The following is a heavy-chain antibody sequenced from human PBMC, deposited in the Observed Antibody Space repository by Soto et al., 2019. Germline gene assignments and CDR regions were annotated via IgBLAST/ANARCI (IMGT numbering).Heavy chain of an antibody. Sequence: EVQLLESGGGLVQPGGSLRLSCAASGFTFNNYVMAWVHQVPGKGLEWVSSIRGTAEKAYYADSVRGRFLISRDNAKYVLFLHLNSLKADDTAVYYCAKGGLAASWDSWGQGTLVAVSS. J-gene: IGHJ4*02. CDR3: AKGGLAASWDS. V-gene: IGHV3-23*01. D-gene: IGHD2-15*01. CDR2: IRGTAEKA. CDR1: GFTFNNYV.